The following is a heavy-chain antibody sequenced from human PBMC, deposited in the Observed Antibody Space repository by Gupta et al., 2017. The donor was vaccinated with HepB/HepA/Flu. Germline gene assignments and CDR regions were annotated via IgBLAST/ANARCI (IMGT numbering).Heavy chain of an antibody. CDR2: IYYSAKT. D-gene: IGHD5-18*01. CDR1: GGSITSSTYY. V-gene: IGHV4-39*01. J-gene: IGHJ4*02. CDR3: ARHGWIHFFLD. Sequence: QLQLQESGPGLVKPSETLPLTCTASGGSITSSTYYWGWIPQPPGKGREWSGSIYYSAKTDYNASLKSRVAISVDTSNNQFSLKLSSVTAADTAVYYCARHGWIHFFLDWGQGTLVTVSS.